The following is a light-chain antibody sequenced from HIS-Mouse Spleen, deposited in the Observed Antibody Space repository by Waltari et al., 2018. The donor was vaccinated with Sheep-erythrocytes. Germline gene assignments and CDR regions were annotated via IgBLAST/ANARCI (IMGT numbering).Light chain of an antibody. CDR1: SSDVGGYNY. CDR2: EVS. J-gene: IGLJ3*02. Sequence: QSALTQPASVSGSPGQSITISCTGTSSDVGGYNYVSWYQQHPGKAPKLMIYEVSNRPSRFSNRLSGCKSGNASCLTISGLQAEDEADYYCSSYTSSSTWVFGGGTKLTVL. CDR3: SSYTSSSTWV. V-gene: IGLV2-14*01.